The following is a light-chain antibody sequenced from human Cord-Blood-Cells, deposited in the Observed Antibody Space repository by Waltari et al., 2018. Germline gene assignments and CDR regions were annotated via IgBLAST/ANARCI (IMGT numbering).Light chain of an antibody. J-gene: IGLJ2*01. CDR1: ISHVGRYHL. CDR3: CSYAGSSTYVV. CDR2: EVS. V-gene: IGLV2-23*02. Sequence: QSALPQPAPVSGSPGQSLPISCTGPISHVGRYHLLYCYQQHPGKAPKLMIYEVSKRPSGVSNRFSGSKSGNTASLTISGLQAEDEADYYCCSYAGSSTYVVFGGGTKLTVL.